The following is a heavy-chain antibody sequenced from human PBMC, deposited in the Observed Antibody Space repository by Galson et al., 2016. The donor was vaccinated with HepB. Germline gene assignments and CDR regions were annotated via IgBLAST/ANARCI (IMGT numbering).Heavy chain of an antibody. J-gene: IGHJ4*02. D-gene: IGHD6-13*01. Sequence: SLRLSCAASGFTFSTSSMNWVRQAPGKGLEWISYISSSSSTIYYADSVKGRFTISRDNAKNSLYLQMNSLRAEDTAVYYCARDRGSSWYNYFDYWGQGTLVSVSS. CDR3: ARDRGSSWYNYFDY. CDR1: GFTFSTSS. CDR2: ISSSSSTI. V-gene: IGHV3-48*04.